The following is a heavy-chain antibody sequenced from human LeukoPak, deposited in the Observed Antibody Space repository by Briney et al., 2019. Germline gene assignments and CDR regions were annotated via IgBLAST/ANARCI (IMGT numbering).Heavy chain of an antibody. CDR2: ISSSGSTV. J-gene: IGHJ4*02. V-gene: IGHV3-48*03. Sequence: GGSLRLSCAASGDTFSSHEMNWVRQAPGKGLEWASYISSSGSTVHYADSVKGRFTIPRTNTKNSLFLQMNSLRAEDTAVYYCARVPGSSGWNYYFDYWGQGTLVTVSS. CDR3: ARVPGSSGWNYYFDY. CDR1: GDTFSSHE. D-gene: IGHD6-19*01.